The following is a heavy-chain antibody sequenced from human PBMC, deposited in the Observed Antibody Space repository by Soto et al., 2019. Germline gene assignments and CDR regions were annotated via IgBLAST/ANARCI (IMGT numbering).Heavy chain of an antibody. CDR3: ARDTNHYDWLDY. CDR2: ISRSNSTT. CDR1: GFKFSDYS. Sequence: EVQLVESGGGLVQPGGSLRPSCAASGFKFSDYSMNWVRQAPGKGLEWVSYISRSNSTTYYAASVRGRFTISRDNAKNVLFLQLNSLRAEDTAVYYCARDTNHYDWLDYWGQGTLVTVSS. J-gene: IGHJ4*02. V-gene: IGHV3-48*04. D-gene: IGHD5-12*01.